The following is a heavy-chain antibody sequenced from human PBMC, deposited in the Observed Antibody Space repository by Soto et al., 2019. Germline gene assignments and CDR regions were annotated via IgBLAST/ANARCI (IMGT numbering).Heavy chain of an antibody. CDR1: GFSISECV. CDR3: VKWNWFGDS. D-gene: IGHD3-10*01. J-gene: IGHJ4*02. V-gene: IGHV3-23*01. CDR2: FSGGRVGT. Sequence: EVQLLEAGGDSVQPWGSLKLSCAVSGFSISECVVTWVRQPPGKGLYWVSGFSGGRVGTFYSDSVRGRFTISSDESRNMVFLQKDSLGVEDPAVYYFVKWNWFGDSGVQASLVNVSS.